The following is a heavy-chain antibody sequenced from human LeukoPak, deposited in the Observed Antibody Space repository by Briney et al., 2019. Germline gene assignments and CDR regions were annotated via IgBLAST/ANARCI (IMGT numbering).Heavy chain of an antibody. D-gene: IGHD5-12*01. Sequence: GGSLRLSCAASGLTVSSNYMSWVRQAPGKGLEWVSLIYSGSRTYYADSVKGRFTISRDKSKNTLYLQMSSLRVEDTAVYYCAMGAIVATIDYWGQGTLVTVSS. V-gene: IGHV3-66*01. J-gene: IGHJ4*02. CDR2: IYSGSRT. CDR3: AMGAIVATIDY. CDR1: GLTVSSNY.